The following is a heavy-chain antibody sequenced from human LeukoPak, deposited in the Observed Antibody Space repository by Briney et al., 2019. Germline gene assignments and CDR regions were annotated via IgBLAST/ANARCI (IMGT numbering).Heavy chain of an antibody. Sequence: GGSLRLSCAASGFTFSDYYMSWIRQAPGKGLEWVSYISSSSSTIYYADSVKGRFTISRDNAKNSLYLQMNSLRAEDTAVYYCAVVSTLRTRGAFDIWGQGTMVTVSS. D-gene: IGHD2-2*01. CDR1: GFTFSDYY. CDR3: AVVSTLRTRGAFDI. V-gene: IGHV3-11*04. CDR2: ISSSSSTI. J-gene: IGHJ3*02.